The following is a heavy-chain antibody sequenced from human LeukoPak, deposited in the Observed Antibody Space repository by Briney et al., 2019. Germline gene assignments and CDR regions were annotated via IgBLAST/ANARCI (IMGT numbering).Heavy chain of an antibody. V-gene: IGHV4-59*01. CDR2: IYYSGST. CDR3: ARVSPQLVPGY. D-gene: IGHD6-13*01. CDR1: GGSINNYY. Sequence: SEALSLTCTVSGGSINNYYWSWIRQPPGKGLEWIGYIYYSGSTNYNPSLKSRVTISIDTSKNQFSLKLSSVTAADTAVYYCARVSPQLVPGYWGQGTLVTVSS. J-gene: IGHJ4*02.